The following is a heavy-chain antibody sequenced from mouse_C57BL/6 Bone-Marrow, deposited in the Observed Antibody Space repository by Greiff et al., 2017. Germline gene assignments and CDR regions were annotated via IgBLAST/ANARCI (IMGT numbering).Heavy chain of an antibody. CDR2: IYPRDGST. CDR1: GYTFTSYD. D-gene: IGHD1-1*01. CDR3: ARDYGSSYWYFDV. J-gene: IGHJ1*03. Sequence: LMESGPELVKPGASVKLSCKASGYTFTSYDINWVKQRPGQGLEWIGWIYPRDGSTKYNEKFKGKATLTVDTSSSTAYMELHSLTSEDSAVYFWARDYGSSYWYFDVWGTGTTVTVSS. V-gene: IGHV1-85*01.